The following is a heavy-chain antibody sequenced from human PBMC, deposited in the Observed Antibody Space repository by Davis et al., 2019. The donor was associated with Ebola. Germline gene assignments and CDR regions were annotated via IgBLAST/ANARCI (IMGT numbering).Heavy chain of an antibody. CDR3: ARDRYSSGWAMLDY. CDR2: ISTYKANT. CDR1: GYTFTSYG. V-gene: IGHV1-18*04. D-gene: IGHD6-19*01. J-gene: IGHJ4*02. Sequence: ASVKVSCKASGYTFTSYGISWVRQAPGQGLEWMGWISTYKANTNYAQKLQGRVTMTTDTSTNTAYMELRSLRSDGTAVYYCARDRYSSGWAMLDYWGQGTLVTVSS.